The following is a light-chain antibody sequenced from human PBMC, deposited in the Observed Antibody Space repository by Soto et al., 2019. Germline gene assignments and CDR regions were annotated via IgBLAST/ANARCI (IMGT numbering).Light chain of an antibody. CDR3: HHYDNYGVT. Sequence: DIQMTQSPSTLSASVGDRVTITCRASQSISISLAWYQQKPGKAPKLLIFDASSLETGVPSRFSGSGSGTEFTLTISSLQPDDFATYYCHHYDNYGVTFGQGTKVEIK. J-gene: IGKJ1*01. V-gene: IGKV1-5*01. CDR2: DAS. CDR1: QSISIS.